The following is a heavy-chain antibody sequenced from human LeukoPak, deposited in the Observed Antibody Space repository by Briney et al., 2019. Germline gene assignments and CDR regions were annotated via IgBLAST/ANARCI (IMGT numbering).Heavy chain of an antibody. CDR1: GGSISSGGYS. CDR2: IYHSGST. V-gene: IGHV4-30-2*01. CDR3: ARCNGDFDFGY. J-gene: IGHJ4*02. D-gene: IGHD4-17*01. Sequence: SETPSLTCAVSGGSISSGGYSWSWIRQPPGKGLEWIGYIYHSGSTYYNPSLKSRVTISVDRSKNQFSLKLSSVTAADTAVYYCARCNGDFDFGYWGQGTLVTVSS.